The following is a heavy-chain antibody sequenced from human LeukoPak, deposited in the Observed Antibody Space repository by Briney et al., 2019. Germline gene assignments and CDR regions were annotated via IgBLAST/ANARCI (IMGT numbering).Heavy chain of an antibody. V-gene: IGHV4-39*07. CDR1: GGSISSYY. J-gene: IGHJ5*02. Sequence: PSETLSLTCTVSGGSISSYYWGWIRQPPGKGLEWIGSIYYSGSTYYNPSLKSRVTISVDTSKNQFSLKLSSVTAADTAVYYCAREQRTYNWFDPWGQGTLVTVSS. CDR3: AREQRTYNWFDP. CDR2: IYYSGST.